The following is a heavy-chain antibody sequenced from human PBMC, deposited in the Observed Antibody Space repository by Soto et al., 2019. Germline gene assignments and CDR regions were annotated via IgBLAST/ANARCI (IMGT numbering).Heavy chain of an antibody. CDR3: ARVVTIFGAGALDI. CDR1: GGSINSGDYY. V-gene: IGHV4-30-4*01. Sequence: QVQLQESGPGLVKPSQTLSLTCTVSGGSINSGDYYWSWIRQPPGKGLEWIGSIYYSGSTYYNPPLKSRADMSVDTSKNQFSLKLNSVTAADTAVFYCARVVTIFGAGALDIWGQGTVVTVSS. CDR2: IYYSGST. D-gene: IGHD3-3*01. J-gene: IGHJ3*02.